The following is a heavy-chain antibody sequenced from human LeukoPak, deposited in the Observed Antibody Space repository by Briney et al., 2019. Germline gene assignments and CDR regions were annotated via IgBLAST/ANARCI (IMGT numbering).Heavy chain of an antibody. D-gene: IGHD4-17*01. J-gene: IGHJ4*02. CDR3: ARQFATGSGY. CDR2: INTNTGNP. CDR1: GYTFTSYD. Sequence: ASVKVSCKASGYTFTSYDINWVRQATGQGLEWMGWINTNTGNPTYAQGFTGRFVISLDTSVSTAYLQISSLKAEDTAVYYCARQFATGSGYWGQGTLVTVSP. V-gene: IGHV7-4-1*02.